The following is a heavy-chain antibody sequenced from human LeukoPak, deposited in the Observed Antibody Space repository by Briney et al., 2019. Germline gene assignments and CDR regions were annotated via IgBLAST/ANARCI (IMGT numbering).Heavy chain of an antibody. CDR2: IYYSGST. CDR3: ARLAAAGDLTIDY. D-gene: IGHD6-13*01. CDR1: GGSSSGSSYY. Sequence: SETLSLTCTVSGGSSSGSSYYWGWIRQPPGEGLEWIGSIYYSGSTYYNPSLKSRVTISVDTSKNQFSLKLSSVTAADTAVYYCARLAAAGDLTIDYWGQGTLVTVSS. J-gene: IGHJ4*02. V-gene: IGHV4-39*01.